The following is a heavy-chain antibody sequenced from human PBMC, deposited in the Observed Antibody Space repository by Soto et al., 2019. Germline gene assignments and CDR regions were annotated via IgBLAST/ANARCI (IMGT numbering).Heavy chain of an antibody. CDR2: INHSGST. V-gene: IGHV4-34*01. Sequence: QVQLQQWGAGLLKPSETLSLTCAVYGGSFSGYYWSWIRQPPGKGLEWIGEINHSGSTNYNPSLNSRVTISVDTSKNQFSLKLSSVTAADTAVYYCARGNYVWGSYRWYYGMDVWGQGTTVTVSS. J-gene: IGHJ6*02. CDR1: GGSFSGYY. CDR3: ARGNYVWGSYRWYYGMDV. D-gene: IGHD3-16*02.